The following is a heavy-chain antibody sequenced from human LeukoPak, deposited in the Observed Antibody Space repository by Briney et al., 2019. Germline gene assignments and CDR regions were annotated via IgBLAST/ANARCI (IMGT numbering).Heavy chain of an antibody. V-gene: IGHV4-34*01. CDR2: INHSGST. CDR3: ARCVRYCSGGSCSEDYYYGMDV. Sequence: SETLSLTCAVYGGSFSGYYWSWIRQPPGKGLEWIGEINHSGSTNYNSSLKSRVTISVDTSKNQFSLKLSSVTAADTAVYYCARCVRYCSGGSCSEDYYYGMDVWGQGTTVTVSS. D-gene: IGHD2-15*01. J-gene: IGHJ6*02. CDR1: GGSFSGYY.